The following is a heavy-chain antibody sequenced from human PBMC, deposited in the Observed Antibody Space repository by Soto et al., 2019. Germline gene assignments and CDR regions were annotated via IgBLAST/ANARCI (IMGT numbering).Heavy chain of an antibody. CDR3: ASGLSGDKVDQ. Sequence: QVQLQESGPGLVKPSQTLSLTCTGSGGSISDGAYYWSWIRQPPGKGLEWIGHIYDSGNTYNNPSLTSRLTISVDTSKNHFSLNLNSVTAADTAVYYCASGLSGDKVDQWGQGTLVTVSS. CDR1: GGSISDGAYY. CDR2: IYDSGNT. D-gene: IGHD2-21*01. V-gene: IGHV4-30-4*01. J-gene: IGHJ4*02.